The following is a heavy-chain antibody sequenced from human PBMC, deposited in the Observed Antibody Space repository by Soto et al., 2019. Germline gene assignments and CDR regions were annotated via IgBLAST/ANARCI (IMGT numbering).Heavy chain of an antibody. V-gene: IGHV1-18*01. Sequence: QVQLEQSGAEVKKPGAAVMVSCKASGYTFTSYGISWVRQAPGQGLEWMGWISAYNGNTNYAQKLQGRVTMTRSTSTSTAYMELRSLRSDDTAVYYCARDAQGVFLHYWGQGTLVTVSS. D-gene: IGHD3-16*01. CDR3: ARDAQGVFLHY. CDR2: ISAYNGNT. J-gene: IGHJ4*02. CDR1: GYTFTSYG.